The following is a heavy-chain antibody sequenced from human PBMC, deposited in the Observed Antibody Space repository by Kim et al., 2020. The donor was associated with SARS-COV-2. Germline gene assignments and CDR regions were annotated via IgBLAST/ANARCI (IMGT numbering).Heavy chain of an antibody. Sequence: ASVKVSCKASGYTFTGYYMHWVRQAPGQGLEWMGWINPNSGGTNYAQKFQGRVTMTRDTSISTAYMELSRLRSDDTAVYYCARDAAAGTVGFDPWGQGTLVTVSS. CDR2: INPNSGGT. CDR3: ARDAAAGTVGFDP. CDR1: GYTFTGYY. D-gene: IGHD6-13*01. V-gene: IGHV1-2*02. J-gene: IGHJ5*02.